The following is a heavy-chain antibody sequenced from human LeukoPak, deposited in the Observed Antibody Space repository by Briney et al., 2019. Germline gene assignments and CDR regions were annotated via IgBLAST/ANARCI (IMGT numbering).Heavy chain of an antibody. V-gene: IGHV3-9*02. CDR1: GFTSDDYA. J-gene: IGHJ4*02. D-gene: IGHD6-13*01. CDR3: AKASSSWDQYYFDY. Sequence: PGRSLRLSCAASGFTSDDYAMHWVRQAPGKGLEWVSGISWNSGSIGYADSVKGRFTISRDNAKNSLYLQMNSLRAEDTALYYCAKASSSWDQYYFDYWGQGTLVTVSS. CDR2: ISWNSGSI.